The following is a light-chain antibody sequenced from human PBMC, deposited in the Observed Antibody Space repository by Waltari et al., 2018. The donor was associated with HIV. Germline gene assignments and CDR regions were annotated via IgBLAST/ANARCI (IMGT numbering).Light chain of an antibody. V-gene: IGLV3-21*04. CDR1: NIGSKS. CDR3: QVWDSSSDHPYVV. CDR2: DDS. Sequence: SYVLTQPPSVSVAPGKTARITCGGNNIGSKSVHWYQQKPGQAPVLVIYDDSDRPSGIPERFSGANAGNTATLTISRVEAGDEADYYCQVWDSSSDHPYVVFGGGTKLTVL. J-gene: IGLJ2*01.